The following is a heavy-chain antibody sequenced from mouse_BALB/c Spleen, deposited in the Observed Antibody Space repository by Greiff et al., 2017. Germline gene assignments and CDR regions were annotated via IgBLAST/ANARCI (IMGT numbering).Heavy chain of an antibody. D-gene: IGHD2-4*01. Sequence: EVMLVESGAELVKPGASVKLSCTASGFNIKDTYMHWVKQRPEQGLEWIGRIDPANGNTKYDPKFQGKATITADTSSNTAYLQLSSLTSEDTAVYYCARGMITTRGFAYWGQGTLVTVSA. CDR2: IDPANGNT. J-gene: IGHJ3*01. CDR3: ARGMITTRGFAY. V-gene: IGHV14-3*02. CDR1: GFNIKDTY.